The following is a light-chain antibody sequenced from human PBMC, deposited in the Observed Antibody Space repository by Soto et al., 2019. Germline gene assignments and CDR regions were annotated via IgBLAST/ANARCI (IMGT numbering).Light chain of an antibody. CDR2: GAS. Sequence: EIVMTQSPATLSVSPGERATLSCSASHSVSGNLAWYQQKPGQAPRLLIYGASTRATGIPASFSGSGSGTESTLTISSLQSEDFSVYYCQQYNNWPPSFGKGTKVEIK. CDR1: HSVSGN. CDR3: QQYNNWPPS. J-gene: IGKJ1*01. V-gene: IGKV3-15*01.